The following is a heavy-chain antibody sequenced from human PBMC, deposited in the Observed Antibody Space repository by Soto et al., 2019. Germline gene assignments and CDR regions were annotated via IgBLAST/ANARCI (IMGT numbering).Heavy chain of an antibody. D-gene: IGHD2-2*01. CDR3: ARSGGGDCISTSCYGGFDNWFEP. V-gene: IGHV1-69*12. Sequence: QVQLVQSGAEVKKPGSSVKVSCKASGGTFSSYAISWVRQAPGQGLEWMGGIIPIFGTANYAQKFQGRVTSTADESTSSACMELSSLRSEDTAVYYCARSGGGDCISTSCYGGFDNWFEPWGQGTLVTVSS. J-gene: IGHJ5*02. CDR1: GGTFSSYA. CDR2: IIPIFGTA.